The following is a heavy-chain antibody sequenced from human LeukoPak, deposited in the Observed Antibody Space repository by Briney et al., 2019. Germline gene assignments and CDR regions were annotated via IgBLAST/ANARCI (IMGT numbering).Heavy chain of an antibody. CDR3: ARGGYDIVDY. J-gene: IGHJ4*02. Sequence: GGSLRLSCGASGFTFSSYSMNWVRQAPGKGLEWVSSISSSSSYIYYADSVKGRFTMSRDNAQNSLYLQMNSLRAEDTAVYYCARGGYDIVDYWGQGTLVTVSS. V-gene: IGHV3-21*01. CDR1: GFTFSSYS. D-gene: IGHD3-9*01. CDR2: ISSSSSYI.